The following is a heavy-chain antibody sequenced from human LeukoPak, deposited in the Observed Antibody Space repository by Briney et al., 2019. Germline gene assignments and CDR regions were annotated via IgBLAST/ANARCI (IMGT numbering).Heavy chain of an antibody. J-gene: IGHJ4*02. CDR3: ARGNYGGNVRIYFDY. CDR1: GFTVSSNY. Sequence: GGSLRLSCAASGFTVSSNYMSWVRQAPGKGLEWVSVIYSGGSTYYADSVKGRFTISRDNSKNTLYLQMNSLRAEDTAVYYCARGNYGGNVRIYFDYWGQGTLVTVSS. D-gene: IGHD4-23*01. CDR2: IYSGGST. V-gene: IGHV3-53*01.